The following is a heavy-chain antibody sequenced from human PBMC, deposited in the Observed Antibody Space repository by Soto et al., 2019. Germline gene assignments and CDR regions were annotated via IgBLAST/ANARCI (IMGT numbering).Heavy chain of an antibody. Sequence: PGGSLRLSCAASGFTFSTYWMSWVRQAPGKGLEWVGNIRQDGSGENYVYSVKVRFTISRDNANHSLYLQMNSLRAEDTAVYYCARDRGPPRYLYYGMDVWGKGTTVTVS. CDR1: GFTFSTYW. CDR2: IRQDGSGE. CDR3: ARDRGPPRYLYYGMDV. V-gene: IGHV3-7*01. J-gene: IGHJ6*04. D-gene: IGHD3-10*01.